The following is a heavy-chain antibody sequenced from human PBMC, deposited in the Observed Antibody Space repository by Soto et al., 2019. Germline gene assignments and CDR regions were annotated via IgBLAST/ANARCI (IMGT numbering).Heavy chain of an antibody. CDR1: GYTFTGYY. CDR3: ARGVRYFDWLLPTYGMDV. CDR2: INPNSGGT. V-gene: IGHV1-2*02. Sequence: ASVKVSCKASGYTFTGYYMHWVRQAPGQGLEWMGWINPNSGGTNYAQKFQGRVTITRDTSASTAYMELSSLRSEDTAVYYCARGVRYFDWLLPTYGMDVWGQGTTVTVSS. J-gene: IGHJ6*02. D-gene: IGHD3-9*01.